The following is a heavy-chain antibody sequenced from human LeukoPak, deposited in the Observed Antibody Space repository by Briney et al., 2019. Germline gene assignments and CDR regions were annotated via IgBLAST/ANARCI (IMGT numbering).Heavy chain of an antibody. J-gene: IGHJ4*02. Sequence: GGSLRLSCAASGFTFSSYEMNWVRQAPGKGLEWVSYISSSGSTIYYADSVKGRFTISRDNSKNRLFLQMNSLRGEDTAVYYCARDPRSMVRGVITYYFDYWGQGTLVTVSS. D-gene: IGHD3-10*01. V-gene: IGHV3-48*03. CDR1: GFTFSSYE. CDR3: ARDPRSMVRGVITYYFDY. CDR2: ISSSGSTI.